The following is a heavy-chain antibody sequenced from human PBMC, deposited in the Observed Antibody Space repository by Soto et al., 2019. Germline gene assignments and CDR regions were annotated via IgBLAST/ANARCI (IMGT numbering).Heavy chain of an antibody. V-gene: IGHV4-39*07. CDR3: ARGYYDSSGYYRI. J-gene: IGHJ4*02. D-gene: IGHD3-22*01. CDR2: IYYSGST. CDR1: GGSISSSGYY. Sequence: SETLSLTCTVSGGSISSSGYYWGWIRQPPGKGLEWIGTIYYSGSTYYNPSLKSRVTISVDTSKNQFSLKLSSVTAADTAVYYCARGYYDSSGYYRIWGQGTLVTVSS.